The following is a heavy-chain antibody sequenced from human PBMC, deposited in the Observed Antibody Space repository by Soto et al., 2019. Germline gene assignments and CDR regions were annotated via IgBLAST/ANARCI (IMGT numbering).Heavy chain of an antibody. Sequence: ASETLSLTCTVSGGSISSGGYSWSWIRQPPGKGLEWIGYIYHSGSTYYNPSLKSRVTISVDRSKNQFSLKLSSVTAADTAVYYCARAFSYGDKVDFDYWGQGTQVTVSS. CDR2: IYHSGST. V-gene: IGHV4-30-2*01. J-gene: IGHJ4*02. CDR3: ARAFSYGDKVDFDY. CDR1: GGSISSGGYS. D-gene: IGHD4-17*01.